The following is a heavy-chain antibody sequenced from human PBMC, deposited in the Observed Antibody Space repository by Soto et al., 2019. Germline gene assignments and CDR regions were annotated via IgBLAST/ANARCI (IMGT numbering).Heavy chain of an antibody. V-gene: IGHV3-30*04. CDR1: GSSFSGYA. J-gene: IGHJ4*02. D-gene: IGHD2-21*02. CDR3: XXXXVTAIREGIDY. CDR2: ISYDGSYN. Sequence: QVQLVESGGGVVRPGTSLRLSCAASGSSFSGYAMHWVRQAPGKGLEWVAVISYDGSYNSYADSVKGRFTISRDNSKNTLYLQXXXLXDXXXAXXXXXXXXVTAIREGIDYWGQGTLVTVSS.